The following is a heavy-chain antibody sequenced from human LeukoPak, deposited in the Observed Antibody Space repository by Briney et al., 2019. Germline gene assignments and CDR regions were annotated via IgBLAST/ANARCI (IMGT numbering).Heavy chain of an antibody. J-gene: IGHJ4*02. D-gene: IGHD1-26*01. V-gene: IGHV3-30*02. CDR1: GFTFSSYG. Sequence: GGSLRLSCAAPGFTFSSYGMHWVRQAPGKGLEWVAFIRYDGSNKYYADSVKGRFTISRDNSKNTLYLQMNSLRAEDTAVYYCAKVGATSEDYWGQGTLVTVSS. CDR3: AKVGATSEDY. CDR2: IRYDGSNK.